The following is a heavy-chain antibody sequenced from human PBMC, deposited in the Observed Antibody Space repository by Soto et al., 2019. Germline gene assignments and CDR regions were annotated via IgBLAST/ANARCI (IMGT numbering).Heavy chain of an antibody. Sequence: QVQLQESGPGLVKPSETLSLTCTVSGGSISSYYWSWIRQPPGKGLEWIGYIYYSGSTNFNPPLKGRGTIGADAAKTQLSLKLSSGTAAETAVYYCASRWGGTFASWGQGTLVSVSS. CDR1: GGSISSYY. CDR2: IYYSGST. CDR3: ASRWGGTFAS. V-gene: IGHV4-59*01. D-gene: IGHD2-21*01. J-gene: IGHJ4*02.